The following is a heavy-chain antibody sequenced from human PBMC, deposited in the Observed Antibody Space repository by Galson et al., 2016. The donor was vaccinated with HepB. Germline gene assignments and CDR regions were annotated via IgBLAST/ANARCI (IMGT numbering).Heavy chain of an antibody. CDR1: GFGFSDYY. CDR3: ARGPLRSGLFCILANSGLDV. V-gene: IGHV3-11*06. CDR2: ISGSYGNS. J-gene: IGHJ6*02. Sequence: SLRLSCAASGFGFSDYYMTWIRQAPGKGLEWVSYISGSYGNSNYANSVKGRFTISRDNARNSLFLELNGLRVEDTAVYYCARGPLRSGLFCILANSGLDVWSRGATVTVSS. D-gene: IGHD3-3*01.